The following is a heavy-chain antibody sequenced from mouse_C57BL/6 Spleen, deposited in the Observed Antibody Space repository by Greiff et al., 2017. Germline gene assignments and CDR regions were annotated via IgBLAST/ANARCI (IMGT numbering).Heavy chain of an antibody. CDR3: TTGGYQTFYYFDY. D-gene: IGHD2-2*01. Sequence: EVQLQQSGAELVRPGASVKLSCTASGFNIKDYYMHWVKQRPEQGLEWIGGIDPEDGDTEYAPKFQGKATMTADTSSNTAYLQLSSLTSEVTAVYYCTTGGYQTFYYFDYWGQGTTLTVSS. CDR1: GFNIKDYY. CDR2: IDPEDGDT. V-gene: IGHV14-1*01. J-gene: IGHJ2*01.